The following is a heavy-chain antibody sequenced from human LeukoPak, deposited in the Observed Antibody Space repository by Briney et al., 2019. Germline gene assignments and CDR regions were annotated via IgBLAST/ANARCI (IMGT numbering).Heavy chain of an antibody. Sequence: GGSLRLSCAASGSTFSSYSMNWVRQAPGKGLEWVSAIIGSGSSTYYADSVKGRFTISRDNSKNTLFLQMNSLRAEDTAVYYCAKDRAQQLVLDFWGQGTLVTVSS. CDR1: GSTFSSYS. D-gene: IGHD6-13*01. CDR2: IIGSGSST. V-gene: IGHV3-23*01. CDR3: AKDRAQQLVLDF. J-gene: IGHJ4*02.